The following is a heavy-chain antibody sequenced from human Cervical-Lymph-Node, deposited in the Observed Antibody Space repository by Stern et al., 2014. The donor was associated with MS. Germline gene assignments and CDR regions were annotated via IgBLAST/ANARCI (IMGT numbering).Heavy chain of an antibody. J-gene: IGHJ4*02. V-gene: IGHV7-4-1*02. CDR3: ARGAFYDFWSGYCY. CDR2: INTHTGNP. CDR1: GYTFTNYA. Sequence: QVQLVQSGSELKKPGASVNVSCKASGYTFTNYAINWVRQAPGQGLQWMGWINTHTGNPTYAQGFTGRFVFSLDTSVSTAYLQISSLKTEDTAVYYCARGAFYDFWSGYCYWGQGTLVTVSS. D-gene: IGHD3-3*01.